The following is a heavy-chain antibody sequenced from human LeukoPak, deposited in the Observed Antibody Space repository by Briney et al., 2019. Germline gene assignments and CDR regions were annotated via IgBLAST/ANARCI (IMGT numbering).Heavy chain of an antibody. J-gene: IGHJ3*02. CDR1: GYTFTSYY. V-gene: IGHV1-46*01. D-gene: IGHD5-24*01. Sequence: GASVKVSCKASGYTFTSYYMHWVRQAPGQGLEWMGIINPSGGSTSYAQKFQGRVTMTRDMSTSTVYMELSSLRSEDTAVYYCARESLLRWLQFHDAFDIWGQGTMVTVSS. CDR3: ARESLLRWLQFHDAFDI. CDR2: INPSGGST.